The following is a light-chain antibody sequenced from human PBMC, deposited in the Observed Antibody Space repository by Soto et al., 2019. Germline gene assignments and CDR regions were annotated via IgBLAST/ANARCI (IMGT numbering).Light chain of an antibody. CDR1: SSNIGAGYD. J-gene: IGLJ1*01. CDR2: GNS. V-gene: IGLV1-40*01. Sequence: QSVLTQPPSVSGAPGQRVTISCTGSSSNIGAGYDVHWYQQLPGTAPKLLIYGNSNRPSGVPDRFSGSKSGTSASLAITGVQAEEEADYYCQSYDSSRSGSGVFGTGTKLTVL. CDR3: QSYDSSRSGSGV.